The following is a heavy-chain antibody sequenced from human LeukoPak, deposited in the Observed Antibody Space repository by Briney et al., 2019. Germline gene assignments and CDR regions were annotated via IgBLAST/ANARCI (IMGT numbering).Heavy chain of an antibody. CDR2: ISSSGSTI. Sequence: GGSLRLSCAASGFTFSDYYMSWIRQAPGKGLEWVSYISSSGSTIYYADSVKGRFTISRDNSKNTLYLQMNSLRAEDTAVYYCAKDQGGSYYLDYFDYWGQGTLVTVSS. D-gene: IGHD1-26*01. J-gene: IGHJ4*02. CDR3: AKDQGGSYYLDYFDY. V-gene: IGHV3-11*01. CDR1: GFTFSDYY.